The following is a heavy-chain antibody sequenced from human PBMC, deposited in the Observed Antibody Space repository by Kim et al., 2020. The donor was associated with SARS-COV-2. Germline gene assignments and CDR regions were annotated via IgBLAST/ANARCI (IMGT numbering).Heavy chain of an antibody. CDR2: ISHDGTID. V-gene: IGHV3-30-3*01. CDR1: GFSFTDYS. D-gene: IGHD3-3*01. Sequence: PGGSLRLSCAASGFSFTDYSMHWVRQAPGGGLEWLAVISHDGTIDYYADSVRGRCSSSRDNSKNTLFLQMYSLSGEDTAVYYCAKGRGLNILAPFDYWGQ. J-gene: IGHJ4*02. CDR3: AKGRGLNILAPFDY.